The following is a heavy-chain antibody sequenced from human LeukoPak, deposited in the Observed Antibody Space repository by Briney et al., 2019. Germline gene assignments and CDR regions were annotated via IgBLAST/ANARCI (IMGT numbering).Heavy chain of an antibody. D-gene: IGHD3-3*01. CDR2: INHSGNT. CDR1: VGSFSNYD. J-gene: IGHJ4*02. V-gene: IGHV4-34*01. CDR3: ARAPMEYYDFWSGDSTWYFDY. Sequence: SETLSLTCAVYVGSFSNYDWSWIRQPPGKGLEWTGEINHSGNTKYNPSLKSRLTISVDTSKNQFSLKLNSVTAADTAVYYCARAPMEYYDFWSGDSTWYFDYWGQGTRVTVSS.